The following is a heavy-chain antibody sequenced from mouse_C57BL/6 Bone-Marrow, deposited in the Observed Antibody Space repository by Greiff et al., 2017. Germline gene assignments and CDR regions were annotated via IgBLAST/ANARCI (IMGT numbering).Heavy chain of an antibody. CDR1: GYAFTNYM. CDR3: SRVTTVAYAMDY. CDR2: INSGSGGN. Sequence: QVQLQQSGAELVRPGTSVKVSCKASGYAFTNYMIEWVKQRPGQGLEWIGVINSGSGGNIYNEKFKGKATLTADKSSSTAYMQLSILTSEDSAVYFCSRVTTVAYAMDYWDQGTSVTVSS. D-gene: IGHD1-1*01. J-gene: IGHJ4*01. V-gene: IGHV1-54*01.